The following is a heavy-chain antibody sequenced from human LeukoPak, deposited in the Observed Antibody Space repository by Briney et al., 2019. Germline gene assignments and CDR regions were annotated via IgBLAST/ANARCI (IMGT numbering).Heavy chain of an antibody. CDR3: ARRTLAVAPFDY. Sequence: SVKVSCKASGGTFSIYAISWVRQASGQGLEWMGGIIPILGIANYAQKFQGRVTITADKSTSTAYMELSSLRSEDTAVYYCARRTLAVAPFDYWGQGTLVTVSS. CDR2: IIPILGIA. CDR1: GGTFSIYA. D-gene: IGHD6-19*01. J-gene: IGHJ4*02. V-gene: IGHV1-69*10.